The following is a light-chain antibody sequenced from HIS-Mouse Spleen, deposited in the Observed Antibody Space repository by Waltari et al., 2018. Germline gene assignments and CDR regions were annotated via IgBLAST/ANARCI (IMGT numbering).Light chain of an antibody. CDR2: EVS. CDR3: SSYAGSNNFV. J-gene: IGLJ2*01. V-gene: IGLV2-8*01. CDR1: RSDVGGYNY. Sequence: QSALTQPPSASGSPGQSVTISCTGTRSDVGGYNYVSWYQQHPGKAPKLMIYEVSKRPSGVPDRFSGSKSGNTASLTVSGLQAEDEADYYCSSYAGSNNFVFGGGTKLTVL.